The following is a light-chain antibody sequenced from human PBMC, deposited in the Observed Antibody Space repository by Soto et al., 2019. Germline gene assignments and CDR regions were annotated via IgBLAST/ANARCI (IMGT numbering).Light chain of an antibody. Sequence: ESVLRQSPRTLSLSPGERATPSGRASQSVSSSYFAWYQQPPGQPPSLLIYGASSSATGIPDSFSGSGSGTDCPLTISRLEPEEVAVDYCQQYGSSPWTCGQGTKVDIK. CDR3: QQYGSSPWT. CDR2: GAS. CDR1: QSVSSSY. J-gene: IGKJ1*01. V-gene: IGKV3-20*01.